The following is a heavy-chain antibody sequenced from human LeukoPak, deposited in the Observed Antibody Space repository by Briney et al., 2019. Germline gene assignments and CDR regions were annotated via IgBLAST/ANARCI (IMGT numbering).Heavy chain of an antibody. D-gene: IGHD3-10*01. J-gene: IGHJ6*02. CDR1: GYTFTDYF. Sequence: ASVKVSCKASGYTFTDYFMHWVRQAPGQGLEWMGWINPDSGGTNYAQKFQGRVTMTRNTSINTAYMELSRLRSDDTAVYYCARAYGSGSYYYGMDVWGHGTTVTVSS. CDR3: ARAYGSGSYYYGMDV. CDR2: INPDSGGT. V-gene: IGHV1-2*02.